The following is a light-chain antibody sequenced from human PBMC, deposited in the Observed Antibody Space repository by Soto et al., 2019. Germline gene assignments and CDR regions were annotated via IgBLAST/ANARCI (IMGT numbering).Light chain of an antibody. CDR1: SSDVGGYNF. J-gene: IGLJ1*01. Sequence: QSALTQPPSASGSPGQSVTISCSGTSSDVGGYNFVSWYQHHPGKAPKLIIYEVNKRPSGVPNRFSVSKSGNTASLNVSGLQAEDEADYYCNSYAGSNIYVFGTGTKLTVL. CDR3: NSYAGSNIYV. CDR2: EVN. V-gene: IGLV2-8*01.